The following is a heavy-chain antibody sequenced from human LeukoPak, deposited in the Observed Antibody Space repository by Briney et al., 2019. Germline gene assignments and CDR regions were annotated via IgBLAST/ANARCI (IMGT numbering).Heavy chain of an antibody. J-gene: IGHJ5*02. Sequence: LETLSLTCTVSSGSIGPYYWSWIRQPPGKGLEWIGSIYYSGSTYYNPSLKSRVTISVDTSKNQFSLKLSSVTAADTAVYYCARHDSMIVVARGFDPWGQGTLVTVSS. D-gene: IGHD3-22*01. CDR3: ARHDSMIVVARGFDP. CDR1: SGSIGPYY. CDR2: IYYSGST. V-gene: IGHV4-59*05.